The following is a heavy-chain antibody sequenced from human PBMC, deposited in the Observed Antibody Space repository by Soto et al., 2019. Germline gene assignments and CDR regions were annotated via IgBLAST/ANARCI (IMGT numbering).Heavy chain of an antibody. CDR3: ARNRGYQIAGYGMDV. D-gene: IGHD2-15*01. J-gene: IGHJ6*02. CDR1: GGTFSSYA. Sequence: GASVKVSCKASGGTFSSYAISWVRQAPGQGLEWMGGIIPIFGTANYAQKFQGRVTITADESTSTAYMELSSLRPEDTAVYYCARNRGYQIAGYGMDVWGQGTTVTVSS. CDR2: IIPIFGTA. V-gene: IGHV1-69*13.